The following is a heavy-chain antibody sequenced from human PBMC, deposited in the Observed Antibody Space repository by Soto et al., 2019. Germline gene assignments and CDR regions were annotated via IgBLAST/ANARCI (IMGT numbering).Heavy chain of an antibody. CDR1: GGSFSGYY. D-gene: IGHD2-15*01. J-gene: IGHJ5*02. Sequence: SETLSLTCAVYGGSFSGYYWSWIRQPPGKGLEWIGEINHSGSTNYNPSLKSRGTISVDKSKNQFSLKLSSVTAADTAVYYCARTRSCSGGSCGLFGARSHCFDPWGQGTLVTVSS. V-gene: IGHV4-34*01. CDR2: INHSGST. CDR3: ARTRSCSGGSCGLFGARSHCFDP.